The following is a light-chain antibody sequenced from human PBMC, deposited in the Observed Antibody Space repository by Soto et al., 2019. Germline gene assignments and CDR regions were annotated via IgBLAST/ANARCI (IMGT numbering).Light chain of an antibody. Sequence: VLTQSPGTLSLSPGERATLSCRASQSVSSSYLAWYQQKPGQAPRLLIYGASSRATGIPDRFSGSGSGTDFTLTISRLEPEDFAVYYCQQYGSSLTLGPGTKVDIK. CDR1: QSVSSSY. CDR3: QQYGSSLT. J-gene: IGKJ3*01. CDR2: GAS. V-gene: IGKV3-20*01.